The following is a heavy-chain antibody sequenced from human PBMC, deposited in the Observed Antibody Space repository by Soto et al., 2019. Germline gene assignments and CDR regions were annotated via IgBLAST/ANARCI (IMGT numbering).Heavy chain of an antibody. Sequence: QLQLQESGPGLVKPSETLSLTCSVSGDSISSSSYYWGWIRQPPGKGLEWIGTINYSGSTYYNPSRKSRVTISVNTSKNQFSLKVSSVTAADTAVYYCARTIDSYGYFHYWGQGTLVTVSS. V-gene: IGHV4-39*01. CDR3: ARTIDSYGYFHY. CDR2: INYSGST. D-gene: IGHD5-18*01. CDR1: GDSISSSSYY. J-gene: IGHJ4*02.